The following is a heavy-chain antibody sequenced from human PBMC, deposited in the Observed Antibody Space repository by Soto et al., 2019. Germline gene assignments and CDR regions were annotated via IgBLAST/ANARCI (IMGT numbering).Heavy chain of an antibody. D-gene: IGHD4-17*01. Sequence: QVHLQESGPGLVKPSGTLSLTCAVSGGSISSNNWWSWVRQPPGKGLEWIGEIYHSGSTNYNQSLNGRVTVSEDKSKNQFSINVSFVTAADTAVYYCVRSTVTDDYWGQGTLVTVSA. CDR3: VRSTVTDDY. CDR1: GGSISSNNW. V-gene: IGHV4-4*02. J-gene: IGHJ4*02. CDR2: IYHSGST.